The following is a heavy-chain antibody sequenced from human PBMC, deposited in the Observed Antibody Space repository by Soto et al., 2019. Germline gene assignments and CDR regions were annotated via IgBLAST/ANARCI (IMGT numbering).Heavy chain of an antibody. D-gene: IGHD6-19*01. Sequence: GGSLRLSCAASGFTFSSYGMHWVRQAPGKGLEWVAVISYDGSNKYYADSVKGRFTIPRDNSKNTLYLQMNSLRAEDTAVYYCAKDKGIAVAGTNWFDPWGQGTLVTVSS. V-gene: IGHV3-30*18. J-gene: IGHJ5*02. CDR2: ISYDGSNK. CDR1: GFTFSSYG. CDR3: AKDKGIAVAGTNWFDP.